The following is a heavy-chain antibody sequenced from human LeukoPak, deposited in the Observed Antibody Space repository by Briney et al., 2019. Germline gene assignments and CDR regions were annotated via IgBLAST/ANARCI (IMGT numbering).Heavy chain of an antibody. J-gene: IGHJ4*02. CDR3: AKDTTHSGSYGIVY. CDR2: INSGGVNT. CDR1: GFTFSSYA. Sequence: GGSLRLSCAASGFTFSSYAMNWVRQAPGKGLEWVSAINSGGVNTHYADSVKGRFTITIDNSKNTLYLQMNSLRAEDTAVYYCAKDTTHSGSYGIVYSRQGTLVIVSS. V-gene: IGHV3-23*01. D-gene: IGHD1-26*01.